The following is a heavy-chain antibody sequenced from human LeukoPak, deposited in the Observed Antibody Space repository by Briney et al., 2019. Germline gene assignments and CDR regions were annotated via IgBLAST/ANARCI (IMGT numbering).Heavy chain of an antibody. CDR1: GFTVSSNY. J-gene: IGHJ4*02. V-gene: IGHV3-53*01. CDR3: ANLWDIVATIVDY. Sequence: PGGSLRLSCAASGFTVSSNYMSWVRQAPGKGLEWVSVIYSGGSTYYADSVKGRFTISRDNSKNTLYLQMNSLRAEDTAVYYCANLWDIVATIVDYWGQGTLVTVSS. CDR2: IYSGGST. D-gene: IGHD5-12*01.